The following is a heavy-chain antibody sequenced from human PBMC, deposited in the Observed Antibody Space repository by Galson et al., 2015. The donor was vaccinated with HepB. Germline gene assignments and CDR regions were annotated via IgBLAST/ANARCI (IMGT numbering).Heavy chain of an antibody. D-gene: IGHD1-26*01. CDR1: GFTFDFHA. CDR3: AKDKEVGTGMGRRGYFDF. J-gene: IGHJ4*02. CDR2: VSWNGASL. V-gene: IGHV3-9*01. Sequence: SLRLSCAASGFTFDFHAMHWVRQGPGKGLDWVSGVSWNGASLGYAGSVKGRFTIARDNGKRSVYLEMNSLRPEDTAFYFCAKDKEVGTGMGRRGYFDFWGQGVLVTVTS.